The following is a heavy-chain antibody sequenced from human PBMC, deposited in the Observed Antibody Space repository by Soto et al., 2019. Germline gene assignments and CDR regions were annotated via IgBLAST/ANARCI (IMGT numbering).Heavy chain of an antibody. CDR3: ARPRRYDSSGSLVY. V-gene: IGHV1-3*01. Sequence: QVQLVQSGAEVKKPGASVKVSCKASGYTFTSYAMHWVRQAPGQRLEWMGWINAGNGNTKYSQKFQGRVTITRDTFXSTAYMELGSLRSEDTAVYYCARPRRYDSSGSLVYWGQGTLVTVSS. CDR2: INAGNGNT. CDR1: GYTFTSYA. J-gene: IGHJ4*02. D-gene: IGHD3-22*01.